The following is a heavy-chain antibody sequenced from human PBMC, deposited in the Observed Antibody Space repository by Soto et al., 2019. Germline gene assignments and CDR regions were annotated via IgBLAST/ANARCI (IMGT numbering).Heavy chain of an antibody. Sequence: GGSLRLSCAASGFTFSSYGMHWVRQAPGKGLEWVAVISYDGSNKYYADSVKGRFTISRDNSKNTLYLQMNSLRAEDTAVYYCAKEGESSHFQFDYWGQGTLVTVSS. CDR2: ISYDGSNK. J-gene: IGHJ4*02. CDR1: GFTFSSYG. D-gene: IGHD3-22*01. V-gene: IGHV3-30*18. CDR3: AKEGESSHFQFDY.